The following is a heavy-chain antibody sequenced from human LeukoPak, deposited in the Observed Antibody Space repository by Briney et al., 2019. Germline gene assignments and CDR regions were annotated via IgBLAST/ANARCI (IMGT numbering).Heavy chain of an antibody. Sequence: SETLSLTCTVSGDSINTNHFFWNWLRQPAGKGLEWIGRIYTSGTTQYNPSLNSRVTMSMDTSRNQFSLTLNSATAADTAVYYCARYREPYDHLPHALDVWGQGTMVTVSS. V-gene: IGHV4-61*02. CDR2: IYTSGTT. CDR3: ARYREPYDHLPHALDV. CDR1: GDSINTNHFF. D-gene: IGHD1-26*01. J-gene: IGHJ3*01.